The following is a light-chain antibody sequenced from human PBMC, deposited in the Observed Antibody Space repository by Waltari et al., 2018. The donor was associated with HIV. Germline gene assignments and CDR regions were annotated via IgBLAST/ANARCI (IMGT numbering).Light chain of an antibody. V-gene: IGLV1-44*01. Sequence: QSVLTQPPSASGTPGQRVTLACSGSSSNIGRNTVNWYQQLPGTAHKPLIYSNNQRPSGVPDRLSGSKSGTSASLAISGLQSDDEANYYCAAWDDSLIGSVFGGGTKLTVL. CDR1: SSNIGRNT. J-gene: IGLJ3*02. CDR3: AAWDDSLIGSV. CDR2: SNN.